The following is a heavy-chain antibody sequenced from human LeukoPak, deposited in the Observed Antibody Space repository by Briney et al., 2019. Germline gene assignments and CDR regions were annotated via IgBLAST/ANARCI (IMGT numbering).Heavy chain of an antibody. D-gene: IGHD3-22*01. V-gene: IGHV3-21*01. CDR3: ARGNYDSSGYPTDWFDP. CDR1: GFTFSSYS. CDR2: ISSSSYI. Sequence: GGSLRLSCAASGFTFSSYSMNWVRQAPGKGLEWVSSISSSSYIYYADSVKGRFTISRDNAKNSLYLQMNSLRAEDTAVYYCARGNYDSSGYPTDWFDPWGQGTLVTVSS. J-gene: IGHJ5*02.